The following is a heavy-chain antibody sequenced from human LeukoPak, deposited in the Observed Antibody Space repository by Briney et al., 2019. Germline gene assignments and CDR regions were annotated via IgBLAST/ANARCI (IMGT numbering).Heavy chain of an antibody. CDR2: IIPILGIA. D-gene: IGHD3-22*01. V-gene: IGHV1-69*04. CDR3: ARGLHSRDYYDSSGYL. CDR1: GGTFSSYA. Sequence: GASVKVSCKASGGTFSSYAISWVRQAPGQGLEWMGRIIPILGIANYAQKFQGRVTITADKSTGTAYMELSSLRSEDTAVYYCARGLHSRDYYDSSGYLWGQGTLVTVSS. J-gene: IGHJ4*02.